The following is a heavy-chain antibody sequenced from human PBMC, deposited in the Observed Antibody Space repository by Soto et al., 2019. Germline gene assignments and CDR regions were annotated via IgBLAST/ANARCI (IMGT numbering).Heavy chain of an antibody. D-gene: IGHD3-10*01. CDR3: ARDRIAGSGSCDN. V-gene: IGHV3-74*01. CDR1: GFTFNNYW. CDR2: IKTDGSSP. J-gene: IGHJ4*02. Sequence: VGSLRLSCVASGFTFNNYWMHWVRQVPGKGLVWVSRIKTDGSSPNYADSVEGRFTISSDNAKNTLYLQMNSLRAEDTAVYYCARDRIAGSGSCDNWGQGTLVTVSS.